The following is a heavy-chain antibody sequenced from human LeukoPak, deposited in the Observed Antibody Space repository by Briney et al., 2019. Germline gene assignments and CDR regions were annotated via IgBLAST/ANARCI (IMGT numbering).Heavy chain of an antibody. CDR3: ARGHAVLYYYYYYMDV. CDR2: SSSSSSTI. Sequence: GSLRLSCAASGFTFSSYSMNWVRQAPGKGLEWVSYSSSSSSTIYYADSVKGRFTISRDNAKNSLYLQMNSLRAEDTAVYYCARGHAVLYYYYYYMDVWGKGTTVTVSS. CDR1: GFTFSSYS. J-gene: IGHJ6*03. V-gene: IGHV3-48*04.